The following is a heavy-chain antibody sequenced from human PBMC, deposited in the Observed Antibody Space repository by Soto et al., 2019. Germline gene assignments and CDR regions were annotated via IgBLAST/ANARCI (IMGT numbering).Heavy chain of an antibody. CDR2: ISGSGGST. CDR1: GFTFSSYA. J-gene: IGHJ5*02. D-gene: IGHD4-17*01. V-gene: IGHV3-23*01. Sequence: GGSLRLSCAASGFTFSSYAMSWVRQAPGKGLEWVSAISGSGGSTYYADSVKGRFTISRDNSKNTLYLQMNSLRAEDTAVYYCAKGTRMTTVRTGWFDPWGQGTLVTVSS. CDR3: AKGTRMTTVRTGWFDP.